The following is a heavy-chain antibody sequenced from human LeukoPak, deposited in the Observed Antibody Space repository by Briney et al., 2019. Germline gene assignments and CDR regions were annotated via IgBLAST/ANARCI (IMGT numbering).Heavy chain of an antibody. D-gene: IGHD1-14*01. CDR1: GFTFSGHW. J-gene: IGHJ4*02. V-gene: IGHV3-7*01. CDR3: TRDRSRAEDD. Sequence: GGSLRLSCAASGFTFSGHWMSWVRQAPGKGLEWLANINQGGRGKYYVDSVKCRFTISRENANNLLYLQMNSLRGEDTAVYSCTRDRSRAEDDWGQGTLVTVSS. CDR2: INQGGRGK.